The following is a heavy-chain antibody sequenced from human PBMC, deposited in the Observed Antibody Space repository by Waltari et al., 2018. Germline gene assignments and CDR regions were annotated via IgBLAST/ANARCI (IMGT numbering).Heavy chain of an antibody. Sequence: EVQLVESGGGLVQPGGSLSLSCAASGFTFSSYSMNWVRQAPGKGLEWVAYISSSSSTIYYADSVKGRFTISRDNAKNSLYLQMNSLRAEDTAVYYCARVTGDYVSYWGQGTLVTVSS. V-gene: IGHV3-48*01. CDR1: GFTFSSYS. D-gene: IGHD4-17*01. CDR2: ISSSSSTI. J-gene: IGHJ4*02. CDR3: ARVTGDYVSY.